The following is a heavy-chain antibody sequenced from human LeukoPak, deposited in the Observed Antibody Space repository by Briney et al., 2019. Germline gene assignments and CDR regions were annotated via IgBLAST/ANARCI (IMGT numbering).Heavy chain of an antibody. CDR3: ARVGDCSGGTCYYHYYMDV. Sequence: PSGTLSLTCTVSGDSISDYYWTWIRQTPEKGLEWIGYIHHSGHTYYNPSLKSRVTISVDMSKNQFSLSLISVTAADTAVYYRARVGDCSGGTCYYHYYMDVWGKGTTVTVSS. CDR2: IHHSGHT. J-gene: IGHJ6*03. D-gene: IGHD2-15*01. CDR1: GDSISDYY. V-gene: IGHV4-59*01.